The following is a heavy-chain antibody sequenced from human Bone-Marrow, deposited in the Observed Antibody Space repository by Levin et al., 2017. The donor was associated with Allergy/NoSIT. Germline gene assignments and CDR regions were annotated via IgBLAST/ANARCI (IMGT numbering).Heavy chain of an antibody. CDR1: GFTFSSYV. Sequence: GGSLRLSCAASGFTFSSYVMAWVRQAPGKGLEWVSSISGSGDSIYYADSVKGRFTISRDNSKNTLSLQMDSLRAEDTAVYYCVKGLGITMIRGVVHRGQGTLVTVSS. CDR3: VKGLGITMIRGVVH. D-gene: IGHD3-10*01. V-gene: IGHV3-23*01. J-gene: IGHJ4*02. CDR2: ISGSGDSI.